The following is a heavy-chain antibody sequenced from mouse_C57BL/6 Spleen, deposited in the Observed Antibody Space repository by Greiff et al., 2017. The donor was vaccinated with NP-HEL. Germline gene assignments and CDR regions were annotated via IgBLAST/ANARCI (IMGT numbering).Heavy chain of an antibody. CDR3: AIERDITTVVRLYYYAMDY. J-gene: IGHJ4*01. CDR1: GYTFTSYW. CDR2: IHPSDSDT. V-gene: IGHV1-74*01. Sequence: QVQLQQPGAELVKPGASVKVSCKASGYTFTSYWMHWVKQRPGQGLEWIGRIHPSDSDTNYNQKFKGKATLTVDKSSSTAYMQLSSLTSEDSAVYYCAIERDITTVVRLYYYAMDYWGQGTSVTVSS. D-gene: IGHD1-1*01.